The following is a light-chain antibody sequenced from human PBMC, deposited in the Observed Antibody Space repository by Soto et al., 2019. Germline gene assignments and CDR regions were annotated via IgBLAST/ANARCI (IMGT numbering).Light chain of an antibody. V-gene: IGKV3-11*01. CDR3: MQRSNWPFT. CDR2: DAS. CDR1: QSVNTY. J-gene: IGKJ3*01. Sequence: IVLTQSPATLSLSPGERATLSCRASQSVNTYLAWYQQKPGQTPRLLLYDASNRAPAIPARFSGFGSGTDFTLTLSRLEPEDFAVYYCMQRSNWPFTFGPVTKVDI.